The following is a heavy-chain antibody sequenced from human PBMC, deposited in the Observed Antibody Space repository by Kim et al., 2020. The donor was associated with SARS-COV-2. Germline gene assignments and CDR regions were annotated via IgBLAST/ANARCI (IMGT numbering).Heavy chain of an antibody. V-gene: IGHV3-48*04. CDR1: GFTFSSYS. J-gene: IGHJ4*02. Sequence: GGSLRLSCAASGFTFSSYSMNWVRQAPGKGLEWVSYISSSGSTIYYADSVKGRFTISRDNAKNSLYLQMNSLRAEDTAVYYCARGASLVGLHVGFDYWGQGTLVTVSS. CDR3: ARGASLVGLHVGFDY. D-gene: IGHD1-26*01. CDR2: ISSSGSTI.